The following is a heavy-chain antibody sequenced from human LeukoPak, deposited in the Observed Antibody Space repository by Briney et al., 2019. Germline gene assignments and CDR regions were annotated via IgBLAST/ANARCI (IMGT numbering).Heavy chain of an antibody. CDR1: GGSISTYY. V-gene: IGHV4-39*07. Sequence: SETLSLTCTVSGGSISTYYWSWIRQPPGKGLEWIGSIYYSGSTYYNPSLKSRVTISVDTSKNQFSLKLSSVTAADTAVYYCARRGPYFDYWGQGTLVTVSS. CDR3: ARRGPYFDY. J-gene: IGHJ4*02. CDR2: IYYSGST. D-gene: IGHD3-16*01.